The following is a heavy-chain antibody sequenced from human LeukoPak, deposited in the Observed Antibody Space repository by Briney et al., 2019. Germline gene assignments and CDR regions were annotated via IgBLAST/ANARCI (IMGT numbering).Heavy chain of an antibody. V-gene: IGHV3-23*01. CDR2: ISGSGGST. J-gene: IGHJ4*02. Sequence: GGSLRLSCAASGFTFSSYAMSWVRQAPGKGLEWVSAISGSGGSTYYADSVKGRFTISRDNSKNTLYLQMNSLRAEDTAVYYCAEAYDYSNYGERFDYWGQGTLVTVSS. CDR1: GFTFSSYA. D-gene: IGHD4-11*01. CDR3: AEAYDYSNYGERFDY.